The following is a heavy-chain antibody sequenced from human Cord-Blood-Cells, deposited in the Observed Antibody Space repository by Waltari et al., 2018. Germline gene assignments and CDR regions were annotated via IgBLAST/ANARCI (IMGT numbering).Heavy chain of an antibody. D-gene: IGHD7-27*01. CDR1: GFTFSDYC. V-gene: IGHV3-11*01. J-gene: IGHJ4*02. Sequence: QVQLVESGGGLVKPGGSLRLSCAASGFTFSDYCMSWIRQAPGKGREWVYYIGSDASTRYYPDSVKGGFTNSRDNAKNSLYLQMNSLRAEDTAVYYCASHGDRNWGWIDYWGQGTLVTVSS. CDR3: ASHGDRNWGWIDY. CDR2: IGSDASTR.